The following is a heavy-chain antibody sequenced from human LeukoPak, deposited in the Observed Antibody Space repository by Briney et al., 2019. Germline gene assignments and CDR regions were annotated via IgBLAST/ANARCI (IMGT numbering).Heavy chain of an antibody. CDR2: IKSKTDGGTT. CDR1: GLTFSNAW. V-gene: IGHV3-15*01. CDR3: ATDPARGIR. Sequence: GGSLRVSCAASGLTFSNAWMSWVRQAPGKGLEWVGRIKSKTDGGTTDYAAPVKGRFTISRDDSKNTLYLQMNSLKTEDTAVYYCATDPARGIRWGQGSLVTVSS. J-gene: IGHJ4*02. D-gene: IGHD3-10*01.